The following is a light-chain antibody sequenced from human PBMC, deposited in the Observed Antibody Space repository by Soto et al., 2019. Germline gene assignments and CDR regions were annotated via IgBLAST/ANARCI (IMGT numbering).Light chain of an antibody. V-gene: IGLV2-14*01. CDR3: SSYSTSSTLYV. J-gene: IGLJ1*01. CDR2: EVT. CDR1: NSDVGGFDF. Sequence: QSALAQPASVSGSPGQSITISCTGTNSDVGGFDFVSWYQHHPGKAPKLMIYEVTNRPSGVSDRFSGSKSGSTASLTISGLQAEDEADYYCSSYSTSSTLYVFGTGTRSPS.